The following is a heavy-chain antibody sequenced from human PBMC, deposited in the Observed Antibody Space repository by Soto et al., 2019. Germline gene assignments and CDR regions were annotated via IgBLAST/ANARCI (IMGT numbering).Heavy chain of an antibody. V-gene: IGHV4-31*03. D-gene: IGHD2-15*01. CDR3: AGDCSGGSCHIYGMDV. J-gene: IGHJ6*02. CDR1: GGSISSGGYY. CDR2: IYYSGST. Sequence: SGTLSLTCTVSGGSISSGGYYWSWIRQHPGKGLEWIGYIYYSGSTYYNPSLKSRVTISVDTSKNQFSLKLSSVTAADTAVYYCAGDCSGGSCHIYGMDVWGQGTTVTVSS.